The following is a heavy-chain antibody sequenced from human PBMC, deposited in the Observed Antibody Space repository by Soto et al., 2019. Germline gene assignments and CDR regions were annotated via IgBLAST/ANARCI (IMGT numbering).Heavy chain of an antibody. J-gene: IGHJ6*02. CDR1: GGTFSSYA. D-gene: IGHD3-10*01. Sequence: QVQLVQSGAEVKKPGSSVKVSCKASGGTFSSYAISWVRQAPGQGLEWMGGIIPIFGTANYAQKFQGRVTITADESTSTAYMGLSSLRSEDTAVYYCANGVVRGADYYYGMDVWGQGTTVTVSS. CDR2: IIPIFGTA. CDR3: ANGVVRGADYYYGMDV. V-gene: IGHV1-69*12.